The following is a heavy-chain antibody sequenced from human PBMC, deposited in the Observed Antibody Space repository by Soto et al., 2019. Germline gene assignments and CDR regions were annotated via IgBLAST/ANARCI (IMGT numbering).Heavy chain of an antibody. D-gene: IGHD6-13*01. J-gene: IGHJ4*02. CDR2: TYYRSKWYN. CDR3: VRLIGNSWLDY. CDR1: GDSVSSIDAT. V-gene: IGHV6-1*01. Sequence: SQTLSLTCVISGDSVSSIDATWVWIRQSPSRGLEWLGRTYYRSKWYNDYAVSVKSRITINPDTSKNQISLQLNSVTPEDTAVYYCVRLIGNSWLDYWGQGTLVTAPQ.